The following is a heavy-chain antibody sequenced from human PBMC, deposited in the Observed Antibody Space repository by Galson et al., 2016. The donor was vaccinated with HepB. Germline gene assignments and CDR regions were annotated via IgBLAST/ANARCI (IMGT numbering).Heavy chain of an antibody. D-gene: IGHD3-16*01. CDR2: IGPDGSGT. CDR1: GFSISTYW. V-gene: IGHV3-74*01. CDR3: VRDQSPGGVAY. J-gene: IGHJ4*02. Sequence: SLRLSCAASGFSISTYWMHWLRQGPGKGLEWVSRIGPDGSGTLFGDSVKGRFTISKDNAKNTLSLQMHSLRVEDTAVYYCVRDQSPGGVAYWGQGALVTVSS.